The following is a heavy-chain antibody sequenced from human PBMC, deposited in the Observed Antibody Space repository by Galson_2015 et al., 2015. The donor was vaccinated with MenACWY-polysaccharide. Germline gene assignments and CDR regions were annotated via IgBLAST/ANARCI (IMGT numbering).Heavy chain of an antibody. CDR3: AGLAAGSPFGWFAP. CDR2: MDYRGIF. D-gene: IGHD6-19*01. CDR1: GGSISSYK. Sequence: LSLTCTVSGGSISSYKWIWIRPSPGWGLEWIGYMDYRGIFNYNPSLRSRATVSVDTSKSEVSLKLTSVTSADTAVYYCAGLAAGSPFGWFAPWGQGILVAVSS. V-gene: IGHV4-59*03. J-gene: IGHJ5*02.